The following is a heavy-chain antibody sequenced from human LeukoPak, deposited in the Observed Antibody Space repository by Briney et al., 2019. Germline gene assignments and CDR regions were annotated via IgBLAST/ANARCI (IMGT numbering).Heavy chain of an antibody. D-gene: IGHD6-19*01. Sequence: GGSLRLSCAASGFTFSSYAMSWVRQAPGKGLEWVSAISGSGGSTYYADSVKGRFTISRDNSKNTLYLQMNSLRAEDTAVYYCARDKVIAVAGSWGYFDYWGQGTLVTVSS. J-gene: IGHJ4*02. V-gene: IGHV3-23*01. CDR2: ISGSGGST. CDR1: GFTFSSYA. CDR3: ARDKVIAVAGSWGYFDY.